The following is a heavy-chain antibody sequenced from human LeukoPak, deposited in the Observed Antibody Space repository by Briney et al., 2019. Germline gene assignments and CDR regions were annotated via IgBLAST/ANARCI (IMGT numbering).Heavy chain of an antibody. CDR2: IIPIFGTA. V-gene: IGHV1-69*13. Sequence: SVKVSCKASGGTFSSYAISWVLQAPGHGLEWMGGIIPIFGTANYAQKFQGRVTITADESTSTAYMELSSLRSEDTAVYYCASQDIVVVPAATARDYYYYMDVWGKGTTVTVSS. J-gene: IGHJ6*03. D-gene: IGHD2-2*01. CDR3: ASQDIVVVPAATARDYYYYMDV. CDR1: GGTFSSYA.